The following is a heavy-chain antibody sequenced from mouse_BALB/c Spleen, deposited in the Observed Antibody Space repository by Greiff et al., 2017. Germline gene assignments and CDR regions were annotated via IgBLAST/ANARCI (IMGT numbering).Heavy chain of an antibody. CDR1: GFTFSNYW. J-gene: IGHJ4*01. D-gene: IGHD2-4*01. V-gene: IGHV6-6*02. CDR2: IRLKSNNYAT. CDR3: TRGDYDYAMDY. Sequence: EVQLQESGGGLVQPGGSMKLSCVASGFTFSNYWMNWVRQSPEKGLEWVAEIRLKSNNYATHYAESVKGRFTISRDDSKSSVYLQMNNLRAEDTGIYYCTRGDYDYAMDYWGQGTSVTVSS.